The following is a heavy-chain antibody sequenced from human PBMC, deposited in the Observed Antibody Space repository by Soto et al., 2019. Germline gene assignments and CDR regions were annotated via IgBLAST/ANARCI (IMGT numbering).Heavy chain of an antibody. J-gene: IGHJ4*02. Sequence: QVQLVQSGAEVKKPGSSVKVSCKASGGTFSSYTISWVRQAPGQGLEWMGRIIPILGIANYEQKFQGRVTITADKSTSTAYMELSSLRSEDTAVYYCAREAGYGSGSYELRYYFDYWGQGTLVTVSS. CDR3: AREAGYGSGSYELRYYFDY. V-gene: IGHV1-69*08. CDR2: IIPILGIA. D-gene: IGHD3-10*01. CDR1: GGTFSSYT.